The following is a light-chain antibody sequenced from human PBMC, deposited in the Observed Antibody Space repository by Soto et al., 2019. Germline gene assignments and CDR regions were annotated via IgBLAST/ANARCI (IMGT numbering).Light chain of an antibody. CDR3: QQYFSTPFT. V-gene: IGKV4-1*01. Sequence: DIVMTQSPDSLAVSLGERATFNCKSSQSGLYGSNPSQNYLAWYQQKPGQPPKLLIYWASTRQSGVPDRFSGSGAGTDFTLTISSLQAEDVAVYYCQQYFSTPFTFGPGTKVDIK. J-gene: IGKJ3*01. CDR1: QSGLYGSNPSQNY. CDR2: WAS.